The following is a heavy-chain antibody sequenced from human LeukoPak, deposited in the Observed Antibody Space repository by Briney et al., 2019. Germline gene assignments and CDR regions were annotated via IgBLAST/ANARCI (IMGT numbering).Heavy chain of an antibody. CDR2: IIPIFGTA. J-gene: IGHJ3*02. CDR1: GGTFSGYA. D-gene: IGHD3-22*01. Sequence: GASVKVSCKASGGTFSGYAISWVRQAPGQGLEWMGGIIPIFGTANYAQKFQGRVTITADKSTSTAYMELSSLGSEDTAVYYCARWDSSGYYAFDIWGQGTMVTVSS. CDR3: ARWDSSGYYAFDI. V-gene: IGHV1-69*06.